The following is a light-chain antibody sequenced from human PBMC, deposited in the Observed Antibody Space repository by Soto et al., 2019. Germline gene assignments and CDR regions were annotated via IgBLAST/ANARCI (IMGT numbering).Light chain of an antibody. CDR1: QSIRDT. CDR3: QQYGSSPT. J-gene: IGKJ4*01. Sequence: EIMMTQSPATLSVSPGGRATLSCRASQSIRDTLAWYQQKPGQAPRRLIYGASSRATGIPDRLSGSGSGTDFTLTISRPDPEDFPVYYCQQYGSSPTFGGGTKVDIK. CDR2: GAS. V-gene: IGKV3-20*01.